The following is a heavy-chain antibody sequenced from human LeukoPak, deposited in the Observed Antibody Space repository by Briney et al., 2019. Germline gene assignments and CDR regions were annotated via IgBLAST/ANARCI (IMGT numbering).Heavy chain of an antibody. CDR3: ARLFCYSTACYVDS. CDR2: INHSGST. V-gene: IGHV4-34*01. Sequence: SETLSLTYAVYGGSSSVYYWSWIRQPPGKGLEWLGEINHSGSTNFHPSLKSRVPLSIDTSRKQFSLNLTAVDPADRPVYYCARLFCYSTACYVDSWSQGTLVTVSS. J-gene: IGHJ4*02. D-gene: IGHD2-2*01. CDR1: GGSSSVYY.